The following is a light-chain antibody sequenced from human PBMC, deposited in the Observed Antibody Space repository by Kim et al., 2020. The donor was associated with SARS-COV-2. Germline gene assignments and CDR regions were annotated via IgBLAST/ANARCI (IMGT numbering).Light chain of an antibody. Sequence: ALGATVRFTCQADSLRPSLASWFQQRPGQAPKLVIYDKNHRPSGIADRFSGSSSGNTASLTITGAQAEDEAVYYCNSWDSSGDRVVFGGGTQLTVL. J-gene: IGLJ2*01. CDR2: DKN. V-gene: IGLV3-19*01. CDR3: NSWDSSGDRVV. CDR1: SLRPSL.